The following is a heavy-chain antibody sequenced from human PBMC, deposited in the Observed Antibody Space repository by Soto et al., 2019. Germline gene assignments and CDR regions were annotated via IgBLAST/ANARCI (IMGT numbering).Heavy chain of an antibody. D-gene: IGHD3-22*01. V-gene: IGHV3-30*04. Sequence: QVQLVESGGGVVQPGRSLRLSCAASGFILSSFAIHWVRQAPGKGLEWAAVISYDGRKKYYADSMKGRFTISRDNSKNTLYLQMNSLSADDTAVYYCARQDHSGSGWFATWGQGTLVTVSS. CDR3: ARQDHSGSGWFAT. CDR1: GFILSSFA. CDR2: ISYDGRKK. J-gene: IGHJ5*02.